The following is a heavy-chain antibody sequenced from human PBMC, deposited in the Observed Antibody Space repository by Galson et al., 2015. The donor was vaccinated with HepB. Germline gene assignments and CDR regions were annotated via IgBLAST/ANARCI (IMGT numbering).Heavy chain of an antibody. CDR3: ARGAGELQGKEVNFDY. D-gene: IGHD1-26*01. J-gene: IGHJ4*02. CDR2: IWYDGSNK. V-gene: IGHV3-33*01. CDR1: GFTFSSYG. Sequence: SLRLSCAASGFTFSSYGMHWVRQAPGKGLEWVAVIWYDGSNKYYADSVKGRFTISRDNSKNTLYLERNSLRAEDTAVYYCARGAGELQGKEVNFDYWGQGTLVTVSS.